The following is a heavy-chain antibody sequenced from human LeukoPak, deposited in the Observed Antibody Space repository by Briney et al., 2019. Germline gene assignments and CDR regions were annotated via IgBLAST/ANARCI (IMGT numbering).Heavy chain of an antibody. D-gene: IGHD1-14*01. CDR3: ARATLTGYFDY. CDR1: GGSISSNNW. V-gene: IGHV4-4*02. Sequence: PSGTLSLTCAVSGGSISSNNWWSWVRQPPGKGLEWIGYIYYSGSTNYNPSLKSRVTISVDTSKNQFSLKLSSVTAADTAVYYCARATLTGYFDYWGQGTLVTVSS. J-gene: IGHJ4*02. CDR2: IYYSGST.